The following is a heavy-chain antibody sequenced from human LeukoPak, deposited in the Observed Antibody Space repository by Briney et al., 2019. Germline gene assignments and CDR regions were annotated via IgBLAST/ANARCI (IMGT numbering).Heavy chain of an antibody. V-gene: IGHV1-69*13. CDR3: ARAPTGGGSGYFTYFDY. CDR2: IIPIFGTA. Sequence: ASVKVSCKASEGTFSSYAISWVRQAPGQGLEWMGGIIPIFGTANYAQKFQGRVTITADESTSTAYMELSSLRSEDTAVYYCARAPTGGGSGYFTYFDYWGQGTLVTVSS. J-gene: IGHJ4*02. D-gene: IGHD3-22*01. CDR1: EGTFSSYA.